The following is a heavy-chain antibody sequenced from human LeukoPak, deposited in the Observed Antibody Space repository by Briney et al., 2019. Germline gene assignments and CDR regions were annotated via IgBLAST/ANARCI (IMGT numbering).Heavy chain of an antibody. CDR2: INHSGST. Sequence: PSETLSLTCAVYGGSFSGYYWSWIRQPPRTGLEWIGEINHSGSTNYNPSLKSRVTISVDTSKNQFSLKLSSVTAADTAVYYCASSHQLLALGDYWGQGTLVTVSS. CDR3: ASSHQLLALGDY. J-gene: IGHJ4*02. CDR1: GGSFSGYY. V-gene: IGHV4-34*01. D-gene: IGHD2-2*01.